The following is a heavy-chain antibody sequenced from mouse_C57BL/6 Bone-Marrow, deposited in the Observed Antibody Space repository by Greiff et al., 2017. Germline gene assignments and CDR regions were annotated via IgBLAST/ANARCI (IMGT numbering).Heavy chain of an antibody. D-gene: IGHD1-1*01. J-gene: IGHJ2*01. CDR3: ASALLRRFFDY. CDR1: GYSITSGYY. V-gene: IGHV3-6*01. CDR2: ISYDGSN. Sequence: EVQLLESGPGLVKPSQSLSLSCSVTGYSITSGYYWNWIRQFPGNKLECMGYISYDGSNNYNPSLKNRISITRDTSKNQFFLNLNHVTTEDTAPCYSASALLRRFFDYWGQGTTLTVSS.